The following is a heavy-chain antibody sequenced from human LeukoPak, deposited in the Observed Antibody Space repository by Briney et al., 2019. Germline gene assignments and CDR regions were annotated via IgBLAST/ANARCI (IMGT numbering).Heavy chain of an antibody. CDR2: ISAYNGNT. CDR1: GYTFTSYG. V-gene: IGHV1-18*03. Sequence: ASVKVSCKASGYTFTSYGISWVRQAPGQGLEWMGWISAYNGNTNYAQKLQGRVTMTTDTSTSTAYMELRILRSDDMAVYYCARARVEQLAGGAFDIWGQGTMVTVSS. CDR3: ARARVEQLAGGAFDI. J-gene: IGHJ3*02. D-gene: IGHD6-6*01.